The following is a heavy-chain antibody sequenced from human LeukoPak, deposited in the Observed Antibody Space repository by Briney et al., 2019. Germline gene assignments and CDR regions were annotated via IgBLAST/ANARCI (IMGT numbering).Heavy chain of an antibody. Sequence: GESLKISCKASGYTFNGYWIAWVRQMPGKGLEWMGIIYPGDSDTRYSPSFQGQVTISADKSISTAYLQWSSLKASDTAMYYCARQYFDWLNAFDIWGQGTMVTVSS. J-gene: IGHJ3*02. CDR1: GYTFNGYW. CDR3: ARQYFDWLNAFDI. CDR2: IYPGDSDT. D-gene: IGHD3-9*01. V-gene: IGHV5-51*01.